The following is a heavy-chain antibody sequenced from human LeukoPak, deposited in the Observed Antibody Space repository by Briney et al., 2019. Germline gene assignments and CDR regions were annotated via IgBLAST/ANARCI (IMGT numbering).Heavy chain of an antibody. V-gene: IGHV4-39*07. D-gene: IGHD6-13*01. CDR2: IYYSGST. CDR1: GGSISSNTYY. J-gene: IGHJ4*02. Sequence: SETLSLTCTVSGGSISSNTYYWGWIRQPPGKGLEWIGSIYYSGSTYYNPSLKSRVTISVDTSKNQFSLKLSSVTAADTAVYYCARKSWDYRGSSWYRYYFDYWGQGTLVTVSS. CDR3: ARKSWDYRGSSWYRYYFDY.